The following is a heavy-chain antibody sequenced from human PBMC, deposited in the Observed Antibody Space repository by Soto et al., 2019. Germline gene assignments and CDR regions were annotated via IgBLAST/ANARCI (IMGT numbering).Heavy chain of an antibody. D-gene: IGHD1-1*01. CDR3: ARARRREPTCRP. Sequence: GGSLRLSCAASGFTFSDYYMSWIRQAPGKGLEWVSYVSSSGSTIYYADSVKGRFTISRDNAKNSLYLQMNSLRAEDTAVYYCARARRREPTCRPWGQGTQVTVSS. V-gene: IGHV3-11*01. CDR2: VSSSGSTI. CDR1: GFTFSDYY. J-gene: IGHJ5*02.